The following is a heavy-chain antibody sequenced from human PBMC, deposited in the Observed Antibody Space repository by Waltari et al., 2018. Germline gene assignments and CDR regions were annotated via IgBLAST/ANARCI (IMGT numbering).Heavy chain of an antibody. CDR1: GGSFSGYY. D-gene: IGHD3-10*01. CDR2: INHSGST. J-gene: IGHJ4*02. Sequence: QVQLQQWGAGLLKPSETLSLTCAVYGGSFSGYYWSWIRQPPGKGLEWIGEINHSGSTNYNPSLKSRVTISVDTSKNQFSLKLSSVTAADTAVYYCARGSGTYYGPLYYFDYWGQGTLVTVSS. CDR3: ARGSGTYYGPLYYFDY. V-gene: IGHV4-34*02.